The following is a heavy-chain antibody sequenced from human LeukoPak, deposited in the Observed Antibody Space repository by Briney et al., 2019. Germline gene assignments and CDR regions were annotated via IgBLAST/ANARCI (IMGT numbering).Heavy chain of an antibody. J-gene: IGHJ4*02. D-gene: IGHD5-24*01. CDR1: GGSISSSSYY. V-gene: IGHV4-39*07. CDR3: ARVQDGYNYY. CDR2: IYYSGST. Sequence: SETLSLTCTVSGGSISSSSYYWGWIRQPPGKGLEWIGSIYYSGSTYYNPSLKSRVAISVDTSKNQFSLKLSSVTAADTAVYYCARVQDGYNYYWGQGTLVTVSS.